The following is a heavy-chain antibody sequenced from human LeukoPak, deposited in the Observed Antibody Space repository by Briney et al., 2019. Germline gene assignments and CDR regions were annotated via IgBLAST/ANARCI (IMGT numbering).Heavy chain of an antibody. CDR3: ARERGRGY. J-gene: IGHJ4*02. CDR2: IKQDGSEK. V-gene: IGHV3-7*01. CDR1: GYTFISYW. Sequence: GGSLRHSCAAPGYTFISYWMSWVRQAPRKGLEWVANIKQDGSEKYYVDSVKGRFTISRDNAKNSLYLQMNTLRAEDTAVYYCARERGRGYWGQGTLVAVSS. D-gene: IGHD1-26*01.